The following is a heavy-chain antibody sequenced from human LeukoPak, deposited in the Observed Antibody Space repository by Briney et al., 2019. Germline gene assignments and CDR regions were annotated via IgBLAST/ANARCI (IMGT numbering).Heavy chain of an antibody. J-gene: IGHJ4*02. CDR2: IYYSGST. V-gene: IGHV4-59*01. CDR3: ARDRLGLPVDY. D-gene: IGHD3-16*01. CDR1: GGSISTYY. Sequence: SETLSLTCTVSGGSISTYYWTWIRQPPGKGLEWIGHIYYSGSTNYNPSLKSRVTMSVDTSKNQFSLKLNSVTAADTAVYYCARDRLGLPVDYWGRGTLVTVSS.